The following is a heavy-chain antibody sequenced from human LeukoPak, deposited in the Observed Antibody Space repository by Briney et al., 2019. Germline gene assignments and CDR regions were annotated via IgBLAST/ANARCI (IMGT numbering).Heavy chain of an antibody. D-gene: IGHD5-12*01. J-gene: IGHJ4*02. V-gene: IGHV3-21*01. CDR2: ISSSSSYI. CDR1: GFTFSSYS. Sequence: GGSLRLSCAASGFTFSSYSMNWVRQAPGKGLEWVSSISSSSSYIYYADSVKGRFTISRDNAKNSLYLQMNSLRAEDTAVYYYVRGIVATIGSFDYWGQGTLVTVSS. CDR3: VRGIVATIGSFDY.